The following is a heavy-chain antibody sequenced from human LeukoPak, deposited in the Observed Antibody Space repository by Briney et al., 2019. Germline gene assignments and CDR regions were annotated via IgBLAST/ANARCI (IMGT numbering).Heavy chain of an antibody. D-gene: IGHD3-3*01. CDR3: ARGSGWYDP. Sequence: PSETLSLTCTVSGNSISGRSWSWIRQPRGKGLEWIGYILASGKTNYNPSLQSRVTISVDTSKNQFSLRLSSVTAADTAVYFCARGSGWYDPWGQGTLVAVSS. J-gene: IGHJ5*02. CDR1: GNSISGRS. V-gene: IGHV4-59*11. CDR2: ILASGKT.